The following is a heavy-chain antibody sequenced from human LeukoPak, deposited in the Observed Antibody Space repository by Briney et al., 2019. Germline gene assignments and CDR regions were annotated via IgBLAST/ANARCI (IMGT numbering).Heavy chain of an antibody. CDR3: ASRSVRYLFYFGRDV. J-gene: IGHJ6*02. V-gene: IGHV4-34*01. D-gene: IGHD1-14*01. CDR1: GGPFSHYY. Sequence: SETLSLTCAVSGGPFSHYYWTWIRQPPGKGLEWIGEINENGNTNYDPSLKRRVTISVDTSRNHFSLNLTSVTPADTAVYYCASRSVRYLFYFGRDVWCQGTTVIVSS. CDR2: INENGNT.